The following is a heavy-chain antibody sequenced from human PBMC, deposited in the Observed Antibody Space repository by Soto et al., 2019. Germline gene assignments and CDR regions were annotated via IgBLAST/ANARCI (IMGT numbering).Heavy chain of an antibody. CDR1: GFTFSDHY. CDR2: IRNRPNSYTT. V-gene: IGHV3-72*01. Sequence: EVQLVESGGGLVQPGGSLRLSCAASGFTFSDHYMDWVRQAPGKGLEWVGRIRNRPNSYTTQYAASVKGRFAVLRDDSENLVYLQMNDLKTEDTAVYYCVRDSGRGFYFDYWGQGAQLTVSS. J-gene: IGHJ4*02. CDR3: VRDSGRGFYFDY. D-gene: IGHD3-10*01.